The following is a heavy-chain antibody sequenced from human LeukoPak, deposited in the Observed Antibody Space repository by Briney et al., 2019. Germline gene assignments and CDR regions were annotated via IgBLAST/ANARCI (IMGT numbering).Heavy chain of an antibody. CDR1: GFTFSRYG. V-gene: IGHV3-30*03. CDR2: ISYDGSNK. Sequence: GGSLRLSCEASGFTFSRYGMHWVRQAPGKGLEWVALISYDGSNKYYADSVKGRFTISRDNSKNTLYLQMNSLRAEDTAVYYCARDGTAVGINYDYWGQGTLVTVSS. D-gene: IGHD6-13*01. J-gene: IGHJ4*02. CDR3: ARDGTAVGINYDY.